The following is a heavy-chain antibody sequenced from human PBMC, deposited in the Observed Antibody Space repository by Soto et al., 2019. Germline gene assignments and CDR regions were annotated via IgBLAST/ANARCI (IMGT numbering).Heavy chain of an antibody. J-gene: IGHJ6*02. CDR1: GFTFDDYA. CDR2: ISWNSGSI. D-gene: IGHD3-3*01. Sequence: EVQLVESGGGLVQPGRSLRLSCAASGFTFDDYAMHWVRQAPGKGLEWVSGISWNSGSIGYADSVKGRFTISRDNAKNSLYLQMNSLRAEDTAVYYCARVKALFYDFWSGGDYGMDVWGQGTTVTVSS. CDR3: ARVKALFYDFWSGGDYGMDV. V-gene: IGHV3-9*01.